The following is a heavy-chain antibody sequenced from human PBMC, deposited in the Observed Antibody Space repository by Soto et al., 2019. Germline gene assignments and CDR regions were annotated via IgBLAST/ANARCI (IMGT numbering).Heavy chain of an antibody. CDR1: GFTFGDYA. CDR2: IRSKAYGGTT. J-gene: IGHJ3*02. CDR3: TRAQYRYGYGYAFDI. Sequence: GGSLRLSFTASGFTFGDYAISWVRQAPGKGLEWVGFIRSKAYGGTTEYAASVKGRFTISRDDSKSIAYLQMNSLKTEDTAVYYCTRAQYRYGYGYAFDIWGQGTMVTVS. D-gene: IGHD5-18*01. V-gene: IGHV3-49*04.